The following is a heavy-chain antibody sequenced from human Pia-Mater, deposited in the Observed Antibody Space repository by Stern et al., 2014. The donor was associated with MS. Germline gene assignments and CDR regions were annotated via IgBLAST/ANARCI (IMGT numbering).Heavy chain of an antibody. Sequence: QLQLQESGPGVVKSSETLSLTCAVSGASISSNSYYWGWIRQAPGKGLEYIGSIYYTGSNDYNPYLQSSLTMSVDTSQNQFYLRLSSVTAADTAVYYCAGRGGYDYSYVPGQPPPQPSWGQGTLVTVSS. CDR2: IYYTGSN. V-gene: IGHV4-39*01. D-gene: IGHD5-12*01. J-gene: IGHJ4*01. CDR1: GASISSNSYY. CDR3: AGRGGYDYSYVPGQPPPQPS.